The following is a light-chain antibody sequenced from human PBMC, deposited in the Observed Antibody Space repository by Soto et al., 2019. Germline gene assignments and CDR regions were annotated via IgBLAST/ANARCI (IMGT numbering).Light chain of an antibody. Sequence: QSALTQPASVSGSPGQSITISCTGTSSDVGGYNYVSWYQQHPGKAPKLMIYDVNNRPSGVSNRFSGSKSGNTASLTISGLQAEDEADHYCCSYTSSSTLVVFGGGTKLTVL. CDR1: SSDVGGYNY. J-gene: IGLJ2*01. CDR2: DVN. CDR3: CSYTSSSTLVV. V-gene: IGLV2-14*03.